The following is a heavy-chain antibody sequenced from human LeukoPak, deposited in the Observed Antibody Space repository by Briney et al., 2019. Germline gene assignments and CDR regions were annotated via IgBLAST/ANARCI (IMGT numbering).Heavy chain of an antibody. CDR3: AGPIDRNS. V-gene: IGHV1-2*06. CDR1: GYDFAGFY. CDR2: INPTTGGA. J-gene: IGHJ4*02. Sequence: ASVRVSCKASGYDFAGFYLHWVRQVPGQGLEWMGRINPTTGGANFTQKFQGRVTLTRDTSISTAYMELSGLRSDDTAVYYCAGPIDRNSWGQGTLVTVSS. D-gene: IGHD1-26*01.